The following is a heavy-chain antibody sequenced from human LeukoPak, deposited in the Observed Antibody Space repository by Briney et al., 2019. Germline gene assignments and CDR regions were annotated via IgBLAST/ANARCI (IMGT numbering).Heavy chain of an antibody. CDR3: ARDFELSGSYDH. Sequence: SVKVSCKASGGTFSSYAISWVRQAPGRGLEWMGGIIPIFGTANYAQKFQGRVTITADESTSTAYMELSSLRSEDTAVYYCARDFELSGSYDHWGQGTLVTVSS. V-gene: IGHV1-69*01. CDR2: IIPIFGTA. CDR1: GGTFSSYA. J-gene: IGHJ4*02. D-gene: IGHD1-26*01.